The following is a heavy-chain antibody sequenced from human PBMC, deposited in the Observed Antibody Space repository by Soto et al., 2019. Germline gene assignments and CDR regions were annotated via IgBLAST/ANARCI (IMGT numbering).Heavy chain of an antibody. D-gene: IGHD1-26*01. J-gene: IGHJ6*02. CDR2: INADTGTT. CDR1: GYTFTNYA. V-gene: IGHV1-3*01. Sequence: ASVKVSCKASGYTFTNYAMHWVRQAPGQRLEWMGWINADTGTTKYSQKFQGRVTITRDTSASTAYVELSSLRSEDTAVYHCARDLVGPTHYYYYSMDVWGQGTTVTVSS. CDR3: ARDLVGPTHYYYYSMDV.